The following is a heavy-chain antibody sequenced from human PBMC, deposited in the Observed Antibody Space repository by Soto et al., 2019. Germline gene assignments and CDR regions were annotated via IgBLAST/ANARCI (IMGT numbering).Heavy chain of an antibody. CDR1: GFTSSNFV. Sequence: QVQLVESGGGVVQPGGSLRLSCAASGFTSSNFVMHWVRQAPGKGLEWVAATSYDGKNKDHADSVKGRFTISRDNSKNTLYLQMNSLRHEDTAVYFCARERAIAATGIFYYWGQGTLVTVSS. CDR3: ARERAIAATGIFYY. V-gene: IGHV3-30*04. D-gene: IGHD6-13*01. J-gene: IGHJ4*02. CDR2: TSYDGKNK.